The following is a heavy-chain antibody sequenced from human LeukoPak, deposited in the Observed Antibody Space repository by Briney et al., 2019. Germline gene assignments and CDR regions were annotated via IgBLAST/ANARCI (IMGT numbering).Heavy chain of an antibody. CDR2: TYYSGST. D-gene: IGHD4-17*01. CDR3: ARQYYGDYADY. V-gene: IGHV4-59*08. Sequence: PSETLSLTCTVSGGSISSYYWSWIRQPPGKGLEWIGYTYYSGSTNYNPSLKSRVTISVDTSKNQFSLKLSSVTAADTAVYYCARQYYGDYADYWGQGTLVTVSS. J-gene: IGHJ4*02. CDR1: GGSISSYY.